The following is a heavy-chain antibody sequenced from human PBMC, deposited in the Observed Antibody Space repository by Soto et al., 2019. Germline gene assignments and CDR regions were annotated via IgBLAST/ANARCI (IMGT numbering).Heavy chain of an antibody. CDR1: GFPFSTYA. D-gene: IGHD1-26*01. Sequence: EVKLLESGGDLVQPGGSLRLSCAASGFPFSTYAMSWVRQAPGKGLEWVSSIGSGPDDSDSADSVKGRFIISRDNSKNIVSMQMESRRGEETAIYCCAKDRMSSNCVCDPFDVWGPGKVVTGSS. CDR3: AKDRMSSNCVCDPFDV. V-gene: IGHV3-23*01. CDR2: IGSGPDDS. J-gene: IGHJ3*01.